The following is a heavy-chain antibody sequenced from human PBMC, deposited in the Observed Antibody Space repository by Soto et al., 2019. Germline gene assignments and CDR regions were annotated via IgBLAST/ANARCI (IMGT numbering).Heavy chain of an antibody. Sequence: GASVKVSCKASGYTFTSYGISWVRQAPGQGLEWMGWISAYNGNTNYAQKLQGRVTMTTDTSTSTAYMELRSLRSDDTAVYYCARVGSIYDFWSGYLWYWFDPWGQGTLVTVSS. V-gene: IGHV1-18*01. CDR2: ISAYNGNT. J-gene: IGHJ5*02. CDR1: GYTFTSYG. CDR3: ARVGSIYDFWSGYLWYWFDP. D-gene: IGHD3-3*01.